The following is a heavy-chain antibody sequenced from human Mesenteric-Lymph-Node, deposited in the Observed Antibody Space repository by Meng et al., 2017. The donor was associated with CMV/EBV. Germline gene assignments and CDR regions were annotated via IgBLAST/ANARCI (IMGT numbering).Heavy chain of an antibody. D-gene: IGHD1-26*01. Sequence: GGSLRLSCAASGFTFTTYWMSWVRQAPGKGLEWVANIKQDGSEKYYVDSVKGRFTISRDNAKSSLYMQMNSLRAEDTAVYYCARSVKWNPLDFWGQGTLVTVSS. V-gene: IGHV3-7*01. CDR3: ARSVKWNPLDF. CDR2: IKQDGSEK. CDR1: GFTFTTYW. J-gene: IGHJ4*02.